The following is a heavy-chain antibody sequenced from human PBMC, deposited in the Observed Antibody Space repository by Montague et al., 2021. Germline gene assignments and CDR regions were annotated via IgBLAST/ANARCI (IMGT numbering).Heavy chain of an antibody. CDR3: ATSYGSVVSYYYYGMAV. CDR2: YI. J-gene: IGHJ6*02. V-gene: IGHV3-21*06. Sequence: YIYYADSVKGRFTISRDNAQNSLYLQMNSLRAEDTAVYFCATSYGSVVSYYYYGMAVWGQGTTVTFSS. D-gene: IGHD5-18*01.